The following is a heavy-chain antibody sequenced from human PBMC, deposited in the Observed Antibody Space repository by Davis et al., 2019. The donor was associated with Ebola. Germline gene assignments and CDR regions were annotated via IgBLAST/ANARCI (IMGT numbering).Heavy chain of an antibody. CDR1: GFTVSSNY. V-gene: IGHV3-30*18. CDR2: ISYDGSNK. Sequence: GESLKISCAASGFTVSSNYMSWVRQAPGKGLEWVAVISYDGSNKYYADSVKGRFTISRDNSKNTLYLQMNSLRAEDTAVYYCAKGEYYYDSSGYYYYGMDVWGQGTTVTVSS. CDR3: AKGEYYYDSSGYYYYGMDV. D-gene: IGHD3-22*01. J-gene: IGHJ6*02.